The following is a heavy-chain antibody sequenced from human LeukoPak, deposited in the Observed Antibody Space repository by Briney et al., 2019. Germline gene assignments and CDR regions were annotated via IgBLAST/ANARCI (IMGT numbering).Heavy chain of an antibody. D-gene: IGHD7-27*01. Sequence: GGSLRLSCAASGFTFSSYWMSWARQAPGKGLEWVTSIDQDGSDKFSVDSVKGRFTISRDNARNSMYLQMNSLRAEDTAVYYCARASLGWFDPWGQGTLVTVSS. V-gene: IGHV3-7*01. CDR2: IDQDGSDK. CDR3: ARASLGWFDP. CDR1: GFTFSSYW. J-gene: IGHJ5*02.